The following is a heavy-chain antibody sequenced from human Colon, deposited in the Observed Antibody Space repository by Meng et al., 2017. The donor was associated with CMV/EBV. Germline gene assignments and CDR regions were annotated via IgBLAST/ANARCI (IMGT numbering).Heavy chain of an antibody. V-gene: IGHV3-23*01. Sequence: EVQLLESGGGLVQPGGSLGLSCAASGFTFSSYAMSWVRQAPGKGLEWVSTISSSGGTTYYSDSLKGRFTISRDNSKNTLYLQMNSLRAEDTAIYYCAKRDTIFWDYWGQGTLVTVSS. CDR2: ISSSGGTT. D-gene: IGHD3-3*01. CDR1: GFTFSSYA. CDR3: AKRDTIFWDY. J-gene: IGHJ4*02.